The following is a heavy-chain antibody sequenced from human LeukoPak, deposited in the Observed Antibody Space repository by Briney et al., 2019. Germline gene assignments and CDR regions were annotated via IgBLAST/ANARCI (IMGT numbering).Heavy chain of an antibody. V-gene: IGHV3-74*01. CDR3: ARDHEPRTYYDILTGYLRRANNAFDI. Sequence: GGSLRLSCAASGFTFSSYWMHWVRQAPGKGLVWVSRINSDGSSTSYADSVKGRFTISRDNAKNTLYLQMNSLRAEDTAVYYCARDHEPRTYYDILTGYLRRANNAFDIWGQGTMVTVSS. D-gene: IGHD3-9*01. CDR1: GFTFSSYW. J-gene: IGHJ3*02. CDR2: INSDGSST.